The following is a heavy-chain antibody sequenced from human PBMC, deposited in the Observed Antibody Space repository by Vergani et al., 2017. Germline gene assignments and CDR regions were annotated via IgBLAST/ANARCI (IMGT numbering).Heavy chain of an antibody. CDR1: GASIRSSNYY. J-gene: IGHJ5*02. CDR2: IYYSGST. D-gene: IGHD6-19*01. V-gene: IGHV4-39*01. CDR3: ARHSTVEWLVKLGWIDP. Sequence: QLQLQESGPGLVKPSSTLSLTCSVSGASIRSSNYYWGWIRQPPGKGLEWIASIYYSGSTYYNPSLNSRVTISVDTSKNQFSLKLSSVTAADTAVYFWARHSTVEWLVKLGWIDPWGQGILVTVSS.